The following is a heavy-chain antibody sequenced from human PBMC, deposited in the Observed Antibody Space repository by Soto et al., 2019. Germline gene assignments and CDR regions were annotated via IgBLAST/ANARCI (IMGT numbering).Heavy chain of an antibody. CDR2: ISGSGGST. CDR3: AKASYDFWSGYHPPGPFDY. CDR1: GFTFSSYA. J-gene: IGHJ4*01. Sequence: EVQLLESGGGLVQPGGSLRLSCAASGFTFSSYAMSWVRQAPGKGLEWVSAISGSGGSTYYADSVKGRFTISRDNSKNTLYLQMNSLRADDTAVYYCAKASYDFWSGYHPPGPFDYWGHEPLVTVSS. D-gene: IGHD3-3*01. V-gene: IGHV3-23*01.